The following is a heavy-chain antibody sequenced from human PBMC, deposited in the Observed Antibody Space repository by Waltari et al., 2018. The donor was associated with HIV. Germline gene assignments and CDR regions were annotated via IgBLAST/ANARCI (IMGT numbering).Heavy chain of an antibody. CDR1: GYTFTSYA. Sequence: QVQLVQSGAEVKKPGASVKVSCKASGYTFTSYAMHWVRQAPGQRLEWMGWINAGNGNTKYSQKFHGRVTITRDTSASTAYMELSSLRSEDTAVYYCARDYPHYCSGGSCYRTGAFDYWGQGTLVTVSS. D-gene: IGHD2-15*01. CDR3: ARDYPHYCSGGSCYRTGAFDY. V-gene: IGHV1-3*01. CDR2: INAGNGNT. J-gene: IGHJ4*02.